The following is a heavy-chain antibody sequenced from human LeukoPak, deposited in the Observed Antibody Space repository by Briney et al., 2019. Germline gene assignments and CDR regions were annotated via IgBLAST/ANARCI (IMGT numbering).Heavy chain of an antibody. V-gene: IGHV2-70*11. CDR2: IDWDDDK. Sequence: SAPTLVNPTQTLTLTCTFSGFSLSTSGKCVSWIRQPPGKALEWHARIDWDDDKYYSTSLKARLTISKDTSKNQVVLTMTNMDPLDTATYYCARIRRTTVVTAGAFDIWGQGTMVTVSS. CDR1: GFSLSTSGKC. J-gene: IGHJ3*02. CDR3: ARIRRTTVVTAGAFDI. D-gene: IGHD4-23*01.